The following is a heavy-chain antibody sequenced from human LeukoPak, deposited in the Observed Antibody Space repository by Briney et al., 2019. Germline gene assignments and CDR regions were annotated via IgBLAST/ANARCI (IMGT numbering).Heavy chain of an antibody. CDR1: GYTLTELS. CDR2: FDPEDGET. Sequence: ASVKVSCKVSGYTLTELSMHWVRQAPGKGIEWMGGFDPEDGETIYAQKFQGRVTMTEDTSTDTAYMELSSLRSEDTAVYYCATRDSGGGMGYYDSSGYYCWGQGTLVTVSS. D-gene: IGHD3-22*01. J-gene: IGHJ4*02. CDR3: ATRDSGGGMGYYDSSGYYC. V-gene: IGHV1-24*01.